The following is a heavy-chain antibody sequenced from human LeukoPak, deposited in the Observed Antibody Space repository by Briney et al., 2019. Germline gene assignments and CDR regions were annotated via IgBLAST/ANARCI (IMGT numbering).Heavy chain of an antibody. CDR2: IIPIFGTA. D-gene: IGHD6-13*01. CDR3: ARVVNPAAGTSNWFDP. J-gene: IGHJ5*02. V-gene: IGHV1-69*13. CDR1: GGTFSSYA. Sequence: SVKVPCKASGGTFSSYAISWVRQAPGQGLEWMGGIIPIFGTANYAQKFQGRVTITADESTSTAYMELSSLRSEDTAVYYCARVVNPAAGTSNWFDPWGQGTLVTVSS.